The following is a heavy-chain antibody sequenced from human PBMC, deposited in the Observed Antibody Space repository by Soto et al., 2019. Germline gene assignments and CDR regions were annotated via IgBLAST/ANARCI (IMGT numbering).Heavy chain of an antibody. CDR3: ARDQRYSSGWSPYYYYYYMDV. V-gene: IGHV4-59*01. J-gene: IGHJ6*03. CDR2: IYYSGST. Sequence: SETLSLTCTVSGGSISSYYWSWIRQPPGKGLERIGYIYYSGSTNYNPSLKSRVTISVDTSKNQFSLKLSSVTAADTAVYYCARDQRYSSGWSPYYYYYYMDVWGKGTTVTVSS. D-gene: IGHD6-19*01. CDR1: GGSISSYY.